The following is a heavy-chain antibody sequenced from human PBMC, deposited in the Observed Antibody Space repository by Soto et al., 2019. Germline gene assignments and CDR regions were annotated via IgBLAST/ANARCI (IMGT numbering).Heavy chain of an antibody. D-gene: IGHD6-13*01. Sequence: QVQLVQSGAEVKKPGSSVKVSCKASGGTFSSYAISWVRQAPGQGLEWMGGIIPIFGTANYAQKFQGRVTITADKSTSTAYMELSSLRSEDTDVYSCATDSSSWYSATTATDYYYGMDVWGQGTTVTVSS. CDR2: IIPIFGTA. V-gene: IGHV1-69*06. J-gene: IGHJ6*02. CDR3: ATDSSSWYSATTATDYYYGMDV. CDR1: GGTFSSYA.